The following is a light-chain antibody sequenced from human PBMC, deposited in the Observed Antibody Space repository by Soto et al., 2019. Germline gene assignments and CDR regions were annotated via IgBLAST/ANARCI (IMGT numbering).Light chain of an antibody. V-gene: IGKV3-11*01. J-gene: IGKJ2*01. Sequence: ENVLTQSPATLSLSPGERATLSCRASQSVSSYLAWYQQKPGQAPRLLIYDASNRATGIPARFSGSGSGTDFTLTISSLEPEDFAVYYCQQRSNWPVYTFGQGTKVDIK. CDR2: DAS. CDR1: QSVSSY. CDR3: QQRSNWPVYT.